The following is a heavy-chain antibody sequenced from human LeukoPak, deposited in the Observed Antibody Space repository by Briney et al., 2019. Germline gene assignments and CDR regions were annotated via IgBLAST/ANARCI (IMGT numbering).Heavy chain of an antibody. J-gene: IGHJ4*02. CDR1: GSTFSGHL. V-gene: IGHV3-30*10. CDR3: AREGDRHLTFDY. D-gene: IGHD3-16*01. Sequence: PGGSLRLSCAASGSTFSGHLLHWVRQAPGKGLEWEAGTAYEGGEKYYTDSVSGRFTISRDNSDNTVYLQMNGLRLEDTAVYFCAREGDRHLTFDYWGRGTLVTVSS. CDR2: TAYEGGEK.